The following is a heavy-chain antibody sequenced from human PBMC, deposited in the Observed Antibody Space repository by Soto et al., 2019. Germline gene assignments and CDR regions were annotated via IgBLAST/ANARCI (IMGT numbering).Heavy chain of an antibody. CDR3: ARDEYYGSGSYYNWFDP. V-gene: IGHV1-69*01. J-gene: IGHJ5*02. CDR1: GGTFSSYA. Sequence: QVQLVQSGAEVKKPGSSVKVSCKASGGTFSSYAISWVRQAPGQGLEWMGGIIPIFGTANYAQKFQGRVTITADESTSTAYMELSSLRSEDTAGYYCARDEYYGSGSYYNWFDPWGQGTLVTVSS. D-gene: IGHD3-10*01. CDR2: IIPIFGTA.